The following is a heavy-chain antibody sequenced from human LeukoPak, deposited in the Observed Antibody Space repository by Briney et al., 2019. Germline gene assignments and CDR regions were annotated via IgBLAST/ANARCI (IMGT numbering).Heavy chain of an antibody. D-gene: IGHD5-18*01. Sequence: SETLSLTCAVSGGSISSGDYSWSWIRQPPGKGLEWIGYLYDSGSTYYNPSLKSRVTISLDTSKNQLSLNLMSVTAADTAVYYCARSRGGHSYGVDFEVWGQGTLVTVSS. J-gene: IGHJ4*02. CDR3: ARSRGGHSYGVDFEV. CDR2: LYDSGST. V-gene: IGHV4-30-2*01. CDR1: GGSISSGDYS.